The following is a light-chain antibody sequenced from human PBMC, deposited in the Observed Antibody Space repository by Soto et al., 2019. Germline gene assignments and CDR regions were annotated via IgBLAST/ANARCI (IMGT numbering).Light chain of an antibody. J-gene: IGLJ2*01. V-gene: IGLV2-8*01. CDR2: EVS. CDR3: SSYAGSNTRADVV. CDR1: SSDVGGYNY. Sequence: QSALTQPPSASGSPGQSVTISCTGTSSDVGGYNYVSWYQQHPGKAPKLMIYEVSKWPSGVPDRFSGSKSGNTASLTVSGLQAEDEADYYCSSYAGSNTRADVVFGGGTQLTVL.